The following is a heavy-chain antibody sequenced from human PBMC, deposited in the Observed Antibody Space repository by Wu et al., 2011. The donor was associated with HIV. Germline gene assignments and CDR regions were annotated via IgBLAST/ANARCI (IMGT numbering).Heavy chain of an antibody. J-gene: IGHJ3*02. CDR2: INPDGGIT. V-gene: IGHV1-46*01. CDR3: ARDPLRTKRAFDI. D-gene: IGHD2-8*01. CDR1: GYAFTNYD. Sequence: QVQLVQSGAEVKKPGASVKVACKASGYAFTNYDMHWVRQAPGQGLEWMGIINPDGGITSYAQNFQDRVTMTTDTSTSTVYMELNSLRSEDTAVYYCARDPLRTKRAFDIWGQGTMVTVSS.